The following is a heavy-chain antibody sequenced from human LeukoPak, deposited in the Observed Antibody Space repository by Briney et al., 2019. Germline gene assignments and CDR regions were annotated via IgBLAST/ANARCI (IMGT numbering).Heavy chain of an antibody. Sequence: GGSLRLFCAASGFTFSSYAMHWVRQAPGKGLEWLAVIWYDGSQQYYADSVKGRFTISRDNSRNTLYLQMNSLRAEDTAVYYCARWLSYKIDSHGFLDYWGQGTLVTVSS. CDR2: IWYDGSQQ. CDR3: ARWLSYKIDSHGFLDY. CDR1: GFTFSSYA. D-gene: IGHD3-16*02. V-gene: IGHV3-33*08. J-gene: IGHJ4*02.